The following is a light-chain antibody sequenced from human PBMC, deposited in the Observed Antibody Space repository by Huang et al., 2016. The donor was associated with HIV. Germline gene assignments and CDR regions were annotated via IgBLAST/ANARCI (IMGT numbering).Light chain of an antibody. CDR3: QQYNNWLA. CDR2: GAS. CDR1: QTVNSN. Sequence: EIVMTQSPATLSVSPGERATLSCRASQTVNSNLAWYQHKPGQAPRLLIYGASTRATGVPASVSGSGSGTKFTLTISSLQSEDFAVYYCQQYNNWLAFGQGTKVEIK. V-gene: IGKV3-15*01. J-gene: IGKJ1*01.